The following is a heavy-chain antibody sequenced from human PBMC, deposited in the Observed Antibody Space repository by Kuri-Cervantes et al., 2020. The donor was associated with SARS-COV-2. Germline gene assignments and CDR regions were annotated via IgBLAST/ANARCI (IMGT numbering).Heavy chain of an antibody. Sequence: GESLKISCAASGFTVSSNYVSWVRQAPGKGLEWVSVIYSGGSTYYADSVKGRFTISRDNSKNTLYLQMNSLRAEDTAVYYCAKDPPPAGYWGQGTLVTVSS. V-gene: IGHV3-53*05. CDR3: AKDPPPAGY. J-gene: IGHJ4*02. CDR1: GFTVSSNY. CDR2: IYSGGST.